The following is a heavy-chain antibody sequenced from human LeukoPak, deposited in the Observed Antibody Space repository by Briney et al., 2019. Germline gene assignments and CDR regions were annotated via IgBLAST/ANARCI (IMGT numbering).Heavy chain of an antibody. J-gene: IGHJ4*02. Sequence: SETLSLTCTVSGGSVSSYNWTWIRQPAGMGLELIGRIYTSGITNYSPSLRSRVTISVDSSKNQFSLKLKSVTGADTAVYYCARDGGYGGYDDYWGQGNLVTVSS. CDR3: ARDGGYGGYDDY. CDR2: IYTSGIT. V-gene: IGHV4-4*07. D-gene: IGHD5-12*01. CDR1: GGSVSSYN.